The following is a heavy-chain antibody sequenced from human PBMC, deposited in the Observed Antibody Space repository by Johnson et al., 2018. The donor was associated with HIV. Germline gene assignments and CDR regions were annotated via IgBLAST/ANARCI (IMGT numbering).Heavy chain of an antibody. CDR3: ARLEELLRAFDI. CDR1: GFTFSSYA. Sequence: QMQLVESGGGVVQPGRSLRLSCAASGFTFSSYAMHWVRQAPGKGLEWVAVISYDGSNKYYADSVKGRLTISRDNSKNTLYLQMNSLRAEDTAVYYCARLEELLRAFDIWGQGTMVTVSS. J-gene: IGHJ3*02. CDR2: ISYDGSNK. V-gene: IGHV3-30-3*01. D-gene: IGHD1-26*01.